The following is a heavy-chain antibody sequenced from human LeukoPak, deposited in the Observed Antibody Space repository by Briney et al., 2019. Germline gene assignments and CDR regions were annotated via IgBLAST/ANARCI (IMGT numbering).Heavy chain of an antibody. CDR3: ARDFVITTY. Sequence: ASVKVSCKASGYTFTSYYMHWVRQAPGQGLEWMGIINPSGGSTSYAQKFQGRVTMTRDTSISTAYMELSRLRSDDTAVYYCARDFVITTYWGQGTLVTVSS. CDR1: GYTFTSYY. V-gene: IGHV1-46*01. D-gene: IGHD3-22*01. J-gene: IGHJ4*02. CDR2: INPSGGST.